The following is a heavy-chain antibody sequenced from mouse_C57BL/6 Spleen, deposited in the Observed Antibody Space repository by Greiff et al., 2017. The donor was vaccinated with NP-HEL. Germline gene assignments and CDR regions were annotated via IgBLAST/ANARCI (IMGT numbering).Heavy chain of an antibody. J-gene: IGHJ3*01. CDR3: ARGGPYDGYFLAY. V-gene: IGHV3-6*01. Sequence: ESGPGLVKPSQSLSLTCSVTGYSITSGYYWNWIRQFPGNKLEWMGYISYDGSNNYNPSLKNRISITRDTSKNQFFLKLNSVTTEDTATYYCARGGPYDGYFLAYWGQGTLVTVSA. CDR2: ISYDGSN. CDR1: GYSITSGYY. D-gene: IGHD2-3*01.